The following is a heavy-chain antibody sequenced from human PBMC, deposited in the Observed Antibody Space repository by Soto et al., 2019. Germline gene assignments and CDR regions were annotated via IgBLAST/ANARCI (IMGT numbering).Heavy chain of an antibody. Sequence: AGESLKISCKGSGYSFTSYWISWVRQMPGKGLEWMGRIDPSDSYTNYSPSFQGHVTISADKSISTAYLQWSSLKASDTAMYYCASLYSSSNYYYGMDVWGQGTTVTVSS. D-gene: IGHD6-6*01. CDR3: ASLYSSSNYYYGMDV. CDR1: GYSFTSYW. V-gene: IGHV5-10-1*01. J-gene: IGHJ6*02. CDR2: IDPSDSYT.